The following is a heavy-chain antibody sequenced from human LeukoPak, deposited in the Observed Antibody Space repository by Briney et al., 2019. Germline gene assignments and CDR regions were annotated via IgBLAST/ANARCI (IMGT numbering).Heavy chain of an antibody. CDR2: ISDYNGNT. Sequence: GASVKVSCKASGYTFSNYSITWVRQAPGQGLEWMGWISDYNGNTHYSQKLQGRLTMTTDTSTTTAYMELRCVLCAHPAVYYCARDGDTSGWYGGFGYWGQGTLVTVSS. CDR1: GYTFSNYS. CDR3: ARDGDTSGWYGGFGY. V-gene: IGHV1-18*01. D-gene: IGHD6-19*01. J-gene: IGHJ4*02.